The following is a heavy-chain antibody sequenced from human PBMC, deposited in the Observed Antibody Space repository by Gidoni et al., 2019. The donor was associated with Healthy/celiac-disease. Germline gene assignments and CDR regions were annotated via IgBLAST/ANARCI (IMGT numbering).Heavy chain of an antibody. D-gene: IGHD3-3*01. CDR1: GFTFSSYG. V-gene: IGHV3-33*01. CDR3: ARGDYYDFWSGYETGGGWDY. Sequence: QVQLVESGGGVVQPGRSLRLSFAASGFTFSSYGMHWVRQDPGKGLGWVAVRWYDGSNKYYADSVKGRFTISRDNSKNTLYLQMNSLRAEDTAVYYCARGDYYDFWSGYETGGGWDYWGQGTLVTVSS. CDR2: RWYDGSNK. J-gene: IGHJ4*02.